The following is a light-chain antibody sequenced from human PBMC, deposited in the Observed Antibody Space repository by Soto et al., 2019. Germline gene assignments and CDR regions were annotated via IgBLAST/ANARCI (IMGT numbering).Light chain of an antibody. CDR2: WAS. Sequence: DIVMTQSPDSLAVSLGERATINCKSSQSILSSSNNKNSLAWYQQRPGQPPKLLIYWASTRESGVPDRFSGSGSGTDFTLTINSLQAEDVAVYHCQQYYSTPFSFGPGTKVDIK. J-gene: IGKJ3*01. V-gene: IGKV4-1*01. CDR1: QSILSSSNNKNS. CDR3: QQYYSTPFS.